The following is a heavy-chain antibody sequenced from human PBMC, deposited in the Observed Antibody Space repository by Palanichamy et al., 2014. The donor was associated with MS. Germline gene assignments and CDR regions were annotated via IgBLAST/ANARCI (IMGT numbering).Heavy chain of an antibody. D-gene: IGHD6-19*01. J-gene: IGHJ4*02. CDR2: ISGSGGST. Sequence: EVQLLESGGILVQPGESLRLSCAASGFTFSSYTMAWVRQAPGKGLEWVSGISGSGGSTNYADTVKGRFTISRDNSKNTLYLLMNSLRAEDTAIYYCAKSSSTSRTGWTGGDSWGQGTLVTVSS. V-gene: IGHV3-23*01. CDR3: AKSSSTSRTGWTGGDS. CDR1: GFTFSSYT.